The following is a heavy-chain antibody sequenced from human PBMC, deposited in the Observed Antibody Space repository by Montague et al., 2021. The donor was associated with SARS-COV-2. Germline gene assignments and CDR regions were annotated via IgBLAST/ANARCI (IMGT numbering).Heavy chain of an antibody. D-gene: IGHD1-14*01. J-gene: IGHJ4*02. CDR3: TQERGPGRTTWHYFDY. Sequence: CAISGDSVSSNIAAWNWIRQSPSRGLEWLGRTYYRSKWYNDYAVSVRSRITISPDTSKNQFSLQLNSVTPEGTGVYYCTQERGPGRTTWHYFDYWGQGTLVTVSS. CDR1: GDSVSSNIAA. V-gene: IGHV6-1*01. CDR2: TYYRSKWYN.